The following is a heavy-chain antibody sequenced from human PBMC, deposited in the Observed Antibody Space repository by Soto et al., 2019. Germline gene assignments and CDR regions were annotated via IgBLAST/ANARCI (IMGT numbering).Heavy chain of an antibody. CDR2: IYHSGST. Sequence: SETLSLTCAVSGDSITSSNWWSWVRQPPGKGLEWIGEIYHSGSTNYNPSLKGRVTISVDKSKNHFSLSLNSVTTADTAVYYCARADSSGYWDYFDYWGQGTLVTVSS. D-gene: IGHD3-22*01. CDR3: ARADSSGYWDYFDY. J-gene: IGHJ4*02. CDR1: GDSITSSNW. V-gene: IGHV4-4*02.